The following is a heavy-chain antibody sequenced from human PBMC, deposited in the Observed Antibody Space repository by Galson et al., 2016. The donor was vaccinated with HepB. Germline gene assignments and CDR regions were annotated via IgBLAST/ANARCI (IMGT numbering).Heavy chain of an antibody. V-gene: IGHV7-4-1*02. D-gene: IGHD3-22*01. J-gene: IGHJ6*02. CDR2: INTNTGNP. CDR1: GYTFRNYA. Sequence: SVKVSCKASGYTFRNYAMNWVRQAPGQGLEWMGWINTNTGNPTYAQGFTGRFVFSLDTSVSTAYLQWSSLKASDTAMYYCARRGGDFNDSDSGGYYSKSPNYYYGLDVWGQGTTVTVSS. CDR3: ARRGGDFNDSDSGGYYSKSPNYYYGLDV.